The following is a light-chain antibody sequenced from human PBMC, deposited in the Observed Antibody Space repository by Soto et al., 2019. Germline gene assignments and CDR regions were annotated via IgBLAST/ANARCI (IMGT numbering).Light chain of an antibody. CDR1: QSVLYSSNNLNY. V-gene: IGKV4-1*01. CDR3: QQYLSPPPT. Sequence: DIVMTQSPDSLAVSLGERATINCRSSQSVLYSSNNLNYLAWYQQIPGQPPKLLIYWASTRESGVPDRFSGSGSGTDFTLTISSLQAEDVALYYCQQYLSPPPTFGQGTNLEIK. CDR2: WAS. J-gene: IGKJ2*01.